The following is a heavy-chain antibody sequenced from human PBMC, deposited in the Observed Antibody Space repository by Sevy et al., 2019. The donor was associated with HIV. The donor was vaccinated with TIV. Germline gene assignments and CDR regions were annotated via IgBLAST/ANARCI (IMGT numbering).Heavy chain of an antibody. J-gene: IGHJ1*01. V-gene: IGHV4-61*01. CDR1: GGSVSSGSYY. D-gene: IGHD3-16*01. CDR2: LYDSENI. Sequence: SETLSLTCTVSGGSVSSGSYYWNWIRQPPGKGLEWIGHLYDSENIKYNPYLKSRVTISVDTSKNQFTLKLTSVTAADTAVYYCARGGRLRGEDVQHWGQGTLVTVSS. CDR3: ARGGRLRGEDVQH.